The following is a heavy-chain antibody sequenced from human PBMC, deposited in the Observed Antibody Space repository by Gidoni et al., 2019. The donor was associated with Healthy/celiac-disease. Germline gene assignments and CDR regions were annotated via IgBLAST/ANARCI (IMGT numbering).Heavy chain of an antibody. Sequence: EVQLLESGGGLVQPGGSLRLSCAASGFTFSSYAMSWVRQAPGKGLEWVSAISGSGGSTYYADSVKGRFTISRDNSKNTLYLQMNSLRAEDTAVYYCAKDLNGYAMIENDYFDYWGQGTLVTVSS. V-gene: IGHV3-23*01. CDR2: ISGSGGST. CDR1: GFTFSSYA. CDR3: AKDLNGYAMIENDYFDY. D-gene: IGHD2-8*01. J-gene: IGHJ4*02.